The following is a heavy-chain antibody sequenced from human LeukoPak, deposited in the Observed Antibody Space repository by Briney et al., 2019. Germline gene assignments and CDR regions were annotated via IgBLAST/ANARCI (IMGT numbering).Heavy chain of an antibody. J-gene: IGHJ4*02. CDR2: LSYDGSKN. V-gene: IGHV3-30-3*01. CDR1: GFTFSSYA. CDR3: ARDPESMIRGVISYFDY. Sequence: TGGSLRLSCAASGFTFSSYAMHWVRQAPGKGLEWVAVLSYDGSKNYYVDSVKGRFTISRDNSKNTLYLQMNSLRTEDTAVYYCARDPESMIRGVISYFDYWGQGTLVTVSS. D-gene: IGHD3-10*01.